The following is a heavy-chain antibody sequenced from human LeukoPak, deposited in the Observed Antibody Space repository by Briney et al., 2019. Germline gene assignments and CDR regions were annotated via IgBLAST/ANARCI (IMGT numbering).Heavy chain of an antibody. J-gene: IGHJ1*01. CDR2: INHSGST. V-gene: IGHV4-39*07. Sequence: SETLSLTCTVSGGSIRSSSYYWGWIRQPAGKGLEWIGEINHSGSTNYNPSLKSRVTISVDTSKNQFSLKLSSVTAADTAVYYCARGLSYSSSWFQHWGQGTLVTVSS. D-gene: IGHD6-13*01. CDR1: GGSIRSSSYY. CDR3: ARGLSYSSSWFQH.